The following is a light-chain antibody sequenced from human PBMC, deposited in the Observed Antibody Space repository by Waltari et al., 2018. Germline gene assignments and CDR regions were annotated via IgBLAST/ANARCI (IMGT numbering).Light chain of an antibody. CDR1: QSVSSN. J-gene: IGKJ1*01. CDR2: AAS. CDR3: QENNHWPPVWT. Sequence: EIVLTQSPATLSVSPGERVTLSCRASQSVSSNLAWYQQKPGQAPRLIIYAASNRATGIPARFSGSGSGTEFTLTISSLQSEDFAVYYCQENNHWPPVWTFGQVTNVEIK. V-gene: IGKV3-15*01.